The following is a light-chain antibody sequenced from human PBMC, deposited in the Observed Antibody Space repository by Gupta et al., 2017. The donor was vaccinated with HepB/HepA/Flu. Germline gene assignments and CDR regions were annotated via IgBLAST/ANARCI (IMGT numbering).Light chain of an antibody. Sequence: QSALTQPASVSGSPRQSITISCTGTSSDIGSWNVVSWYQQYPGKAPQLLIYEVTKRHSGVSNRFSGSKSGNTASLTISGLQADDEADYYCCAYADANTWLFGGGTKLTVL. CDR3: CAYADANTWL. CDR1: SSDIGSWNV. V-gene: IGLV2-23*02. J-gene: IGLJ3*02. CDR2: EVT.